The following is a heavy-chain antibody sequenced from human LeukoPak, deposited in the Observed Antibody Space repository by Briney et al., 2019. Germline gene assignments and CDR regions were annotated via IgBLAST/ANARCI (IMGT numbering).Heavy chain of an antibody. V-gene: IGHV4-38-2*02. CDR2: INHSGST. CDR3: ARDGSLGVGAVFDY. Sequence: PAESLSLTCAVSGYSISSGYNWGCSRPPPGKGLEGTWSINHSGSTYYNPSLKSRVTISVDTSKNPFSLRLSSVTAADTAVYYCARDGSLGVGAVFDYWGQGTLVTVSS. CDR1: GYSISSGYN. J-gene: IGHJ4*02. D-gene: IGHD1-26*01.